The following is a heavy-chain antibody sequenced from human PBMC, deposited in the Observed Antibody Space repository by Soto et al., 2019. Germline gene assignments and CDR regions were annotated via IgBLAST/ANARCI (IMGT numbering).Heavy chain of an antibody. V-gene: IGHV1-69*02. J-gene: IGHJ2*01. CDR3: AKKLGPSAFDL. CDR2: ISPVLDLS. D-gene: IGHD1-26*01. Sequence: QVQLVQSGAEVKKPGSSVKVSCKASGGTFTDYTITWVRQAPGQGLEWMGRISPVLDLSNYAQKFQGRVTITAEKSTTTSYMELSGLTSEDTAVYYCAKKLGPSAFDLWGRGTLVTVSS. CDR1: GGTFTDYT.